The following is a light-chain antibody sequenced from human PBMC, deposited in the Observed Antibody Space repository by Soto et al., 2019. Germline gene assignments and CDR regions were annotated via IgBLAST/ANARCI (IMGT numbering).Light chain of an antibody. Sequence: QSALTQPASVSGSPGQSITISCTAAGSDVGTYNPVSWYQQHPGKAPKLVIYEVTKRPSGASNRFSGSKSGNTASLTISALQAEDEADYYCCSYTRSDTVVFGGGTKLTVL. CDR2: EVT. CDR1: GSDVGTYNP. J-gene: IGLJ2*01. V-gene: IGLV2-23*02. CDR3: CSYTRSDTVV.